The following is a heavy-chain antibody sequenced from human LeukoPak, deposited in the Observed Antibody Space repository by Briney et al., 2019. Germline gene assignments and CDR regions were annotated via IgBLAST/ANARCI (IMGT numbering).Heavy chain of an antibody. V-gene: IGHV1-69*05. Sequence: SVKVSCKASGGTFSSYAISWVRQAPGQGLEWMGRIIPIFGTANYAQKFQGRVTITTDESTSTAYMELSSLRSEDTALYYCARDGTYGSGSPMWGQGTLVTVSS. CDR1: GGTFSSYA. D-gene: IGHD3-10*01. CDR3: ARDGTYGSGSPM. CDR2: IIPIFGTA. J-gene: IGHJ4*02.